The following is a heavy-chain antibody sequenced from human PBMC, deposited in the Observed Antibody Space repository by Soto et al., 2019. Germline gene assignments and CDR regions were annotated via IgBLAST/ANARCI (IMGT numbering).Heavy chain of an antibody. CDR3: ARTIAGPSWAHYYYYGMDV. D-gene: IGHD6-13*01. CDR1: GYSFTSYW. J-gene: IGHJ6*02. CDR2: IDPSDSYT. V-gene: IGHV5-10-1*01. Sequence: GESLKISCXGSGYSFTSYWISWVRQMPGKGLEWMGRIDPSDSYTNYSPSFQGHVTISADKSISTAYLQWSSLKASDTAMYYCARTIAGPSWAHYYYYGMDVWGQGTTVTVSS.